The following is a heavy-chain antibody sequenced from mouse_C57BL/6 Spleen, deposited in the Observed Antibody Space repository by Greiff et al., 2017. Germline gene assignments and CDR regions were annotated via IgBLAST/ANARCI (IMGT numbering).Heavy chain of an antibody. V-gene: IGHV1-4*01. CDR2: INPRTGYT. CDR3: AIRGELYDGFAY. Sequence: VQLQQSVAELARPGASGTTSSKASGYTFSSYTMHRVIQRPGPGLEWIGYINPRTGYTTSNQKFTDKATWTADKSCRTAYRQLSSLTSEDSAIYYGAIRGELYDGFAYRGQEAL. D-gene: IGHD1-1*01. CDR1: GYTFSSYT. J-gene: IGHJ3*01.